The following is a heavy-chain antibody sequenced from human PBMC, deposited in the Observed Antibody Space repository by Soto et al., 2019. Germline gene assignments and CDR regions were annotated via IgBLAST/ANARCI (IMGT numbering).Heavy chain of an antibody. J-gene: IGHJ6*02. CDR3: ARGRGGYDTLRMDV. D-gene: IGHD5-12*01. CDR2: IIPIFGTA. V-gene: IGHV1-69*13. CDR1: GGTFSSYA. Sequence: SVKVSCKASGGTFSSYAISWVRQAPGQGLEWMGGIIPIFGTANYAQKFQGRVTITADESTSTAYMELSSLRSEDTAVYYCARGRGGYDTLRMDVWGQGTTVTVSS.